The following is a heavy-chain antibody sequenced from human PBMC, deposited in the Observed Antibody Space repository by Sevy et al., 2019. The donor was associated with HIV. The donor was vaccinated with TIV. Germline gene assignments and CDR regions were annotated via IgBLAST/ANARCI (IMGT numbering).Heavy chain of an antibody. D-gene: IGHD4-17*01. CDR3: ARVPRIYGDYLLAYFDS. CDR1: GFTPSTYG. V-gene: IGHV3-33*01. Sequence: GGSLRLSCAASGFTPSTYGMHWVRQAPGKGLEWVAVIGYDGSNKYYADSVKGRFTISRDNSKNTLFLQMDSLRAEDTAVYYCARVPRIYGDYLLAYFDSWGQGTLVTVSS. CDR2: IGYDGSNK. J-gene: IGHJ4*02.